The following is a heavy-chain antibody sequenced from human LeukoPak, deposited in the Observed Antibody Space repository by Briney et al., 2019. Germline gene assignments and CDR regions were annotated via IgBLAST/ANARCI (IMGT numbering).Heavy chain of an antibody. J-gene: IGHJ4*01. CDR1: GYTLSSYG. CDR2: ISIYNGNT. Sequence: ASVKVSCKASGYTLSSYGVNWVRQAPGQGLEWMGWISIYNGNTEYAQILQGRVTMTTDTSTSTVYMELTSLRSDDTAVYYCARAGGGWFGEYLGYWGQGTLVTVSS. D-gene: IGHD3-10*01. CDR3: ARAGGGWFGEYLGY. V-gene: IGHV1-18*04.